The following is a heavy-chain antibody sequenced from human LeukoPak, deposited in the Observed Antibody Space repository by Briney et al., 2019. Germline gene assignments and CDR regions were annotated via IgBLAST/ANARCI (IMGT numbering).Heavy chain of an antibody. CDR2: ISSSGGST. CDR1: GFAFSNYA. V-gene: IGHV3-23*01. J-gene: IGHJ3*01. CDR3: AKDLKGVLVANIPGGFDA. Sequence: GGSLRLSCAASGFAFSNYAMSWVRQAPGKGLEWVSGISSSGGSTYYADSVKGRFTISRDNSKNTLYLQMNSLRVEDTAVYYCAKDLKGVLVANIPGGFDAWRQGTKVTVSS. D-gene: IGHD2-8*01.